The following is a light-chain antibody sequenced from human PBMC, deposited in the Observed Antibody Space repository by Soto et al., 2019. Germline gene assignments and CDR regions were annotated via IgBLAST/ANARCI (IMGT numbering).Light chain of an antibody. V-gene: IGLV2-23*01. J-gene: IGLJ3*02. CDR3: CAYAGSGTVV. CDR1: SSGVGSYNL. Sequence: QCVLTQPASVSGSPEQSITISCTGTSSGVGSYNLVSWYQQHPDKAPKVMIYEATKRPSGVSNRFSGSKSGNTASLTISGLQAEDEADYYCCAYAGSGTVVFGGGTKLTVL. CDR2: EAT.